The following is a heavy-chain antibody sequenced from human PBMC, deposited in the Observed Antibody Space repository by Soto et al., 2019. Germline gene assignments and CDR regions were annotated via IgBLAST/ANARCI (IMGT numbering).Heavy chain of an antibody. Sequence: SETLSLTCAVYGGSFSGYYWSWIRQPPGKGLEWIGEINHSGSTNYNPSLKSRVTISVDTSKNQFSLKLSSVTAVDTAVYYFARGHSRFGELLPLPHWFVPVGQGNLVTVFS. D-gene: IGHD3-10*01. CDR1: GGSFSGYY. CDR2: INHSGST. V-gene: IGHV4-34*01. CDR3: ARGHSRFGELLPLPHWFVP. J-gene: IGHJ5*02.